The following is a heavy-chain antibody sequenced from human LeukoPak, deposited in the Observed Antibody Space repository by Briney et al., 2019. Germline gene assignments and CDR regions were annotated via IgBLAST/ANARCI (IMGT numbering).Heavy chain of an antibody. CDR2: ISSSSSYI. CDR1: GFTFSSYS. CDR3: ARDFLGSSGYYPTRDY. V-gene: IGHV3-21*01. J-gene: IGHJ4*02. D-gene: IGHD3-22*01. Sequence: GGSLRLSCAASGFTFSSYSMNWVRQAPGKGLEWVSSISSSSSYIYYADSVKGRFTVSRDNAKNSLYLQMNTLRAEDTAVYYCARDFLGSSGYYPTRDYWGQGTLVTVSS.